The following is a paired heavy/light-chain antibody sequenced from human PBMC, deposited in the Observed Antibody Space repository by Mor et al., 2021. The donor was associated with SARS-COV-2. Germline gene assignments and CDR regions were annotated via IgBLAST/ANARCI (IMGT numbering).Heavy chain of an antibody. D-gene: IGHD6-19*01. CDR1: GFTFDDYA. CDR3: AKARIAVAGTPLFDYYYYGMDV. CDR2: ISWDGGST. Sequence: EVQLVESGGVVVQPGGSLRLSCAASGFTFDDYAMHWVRQAPGKGLEWVSLISWDGGSTYYADSVKGRFTISRDNSKNSLYLQMNSLRAEDTALYYCAKARIAVAGTPLFDYYYYGMDVWGQGTTVTVSS. J-gene: IGHJ6*02. V-gene: IGHV3-43D*03.
Light chain of an antibody. V-gene: IGKV1-5*03. CDR3: QHQGT. CDR2: KAS. CDR1: QSISSW. Sequence: DIQMTQSPSTLSASVGDRVTITCRASQSISSWLAWYQQKPGKAPKLLIYKASSLESGVPSRFSGSGSGTEFTLTISSLQPDDFATYYCQHQGTFGQGTKLEIK. J-gene: IGKJ2*01.